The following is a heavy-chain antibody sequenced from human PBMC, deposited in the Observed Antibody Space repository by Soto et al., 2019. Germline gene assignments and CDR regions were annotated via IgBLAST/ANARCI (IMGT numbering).Heavy chain of an antibody. V-gene: IGHV3-30*18. J-gene: IGHJ4*02. CDR3: ANAWIQLWPQIY. CDR1: GFTFSSYG. D-gene: IGHD5-18*01. CDR2: ISYDGSNK. Sequence: GGSLRLSCAASGFTFSSYGMHWVRQAPGKGLEWVAVISYDGSNKYYADSVKGRFTISRDNSKNTLYLQKNSLRAEDTAVYYCANAWIQLWPQIYWGQGTLVTVSS.